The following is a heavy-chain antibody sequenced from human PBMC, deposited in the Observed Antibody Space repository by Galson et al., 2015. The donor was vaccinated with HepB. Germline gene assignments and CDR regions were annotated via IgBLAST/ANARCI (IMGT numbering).Heavy chain of an antibody. CDR2: ISYDGSNE. V-gene: IGHV3-30*18. J-gene: IGHJ3*01. CDR3: AKDAVGIRARPRIDF. D-gene: IGHD6-6*01. CDR1: GFSLNNYG. Sequence: SLRLSCAASGFSLNNYGIHWVRQAPGKGLQWVTFISYDGSNEYYIDSVKDRFTVSRDYSKTTVSLQINSATPEDTGVYYCAKDAVGIRARPRIDFWGQGTMVIVSS.